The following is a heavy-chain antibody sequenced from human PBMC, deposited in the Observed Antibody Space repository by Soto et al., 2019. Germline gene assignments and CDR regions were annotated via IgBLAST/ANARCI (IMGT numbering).Heavy chain of an antibody. Sequence: SETLSLTCTVSGSTISSYYLGWFRQPPGQGLEWVAYIYYTGTATYNPSLASRVAISLDASKSQFSLNLRSVTAADTAVYYCVRDDVGVGMDYWGLGTLVTVSS. CDR3: VRDDVGVGMDY. D-gene: IGHD1-26*01. CDR1: GSTISSYY. J-gene: IGHJ4*02. V-gene: IGHV4-59*12. CDR2: IYYTGTA.